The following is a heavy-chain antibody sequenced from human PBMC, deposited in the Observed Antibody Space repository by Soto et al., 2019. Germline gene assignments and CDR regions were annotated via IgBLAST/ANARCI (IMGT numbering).Heavy chain of an antibody. CDR1: GGTFSNDA. V-gene: IGHV1-69*01. J-gene: IGHJ5*01. Sequence: QVQLVQSGAEVRKPGSSVKVSCKASGGTFSNDAINWVRQAPGQGLEWMGVIIPIFGTRKFGQKFQGRLTMTADESTSTAYMELSSLRSDDTAVYYCARETTTAGRYRSWIDSWGQGTLVTVSS. CDR2: IIPIFGTR. D-gene: IGHD3-10*01. CDR3: ARETTTAGRYRSWIDS.